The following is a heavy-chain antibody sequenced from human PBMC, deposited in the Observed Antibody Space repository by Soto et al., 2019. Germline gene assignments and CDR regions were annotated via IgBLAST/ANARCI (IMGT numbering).Heavy chain of an antibody. CDR2: IYSGGST. D-gene: IGHD1-26*01. Sequence: PVGSLRLSCAASGFTVSSNYMSWFRQARVKGLEWVSVIYSGGSTYYADSVKGRFTISRDNSKNTLYLQMNSLRAEDTAVYYCASLEMATIKWERGYYRMDVWGQATTVTVSS. V-gene: IGHV3-53*01. CDR3: ASLEMATIKWERGYYRMDV. CDR1: GFTVSSNY. J-gene: IGHJ6*02.